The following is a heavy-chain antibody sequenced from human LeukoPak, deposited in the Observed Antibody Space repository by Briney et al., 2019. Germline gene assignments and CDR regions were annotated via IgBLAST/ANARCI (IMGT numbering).Heavy chain of an antibody. CDR2: MNPNSGNT. V-gene: IGHV1-8*01. CDR1: GCTFTSYD. Sequence: ASVKVSCKASGCTFTSYDINWVRQATGQGLEWMGWMNPNSGNTGYAQKFQGRVTMTRNTSISTAYMELSSLRSEDTAVYYCARVVSGGSGSYYNWYYYYYYMDVWGKGTTVTISS. D-gene: IGHD3-10*01. J-gene: IGHJ6*03. CDR3: ARVVSGGSGSYYNWYYYYYYMDV.